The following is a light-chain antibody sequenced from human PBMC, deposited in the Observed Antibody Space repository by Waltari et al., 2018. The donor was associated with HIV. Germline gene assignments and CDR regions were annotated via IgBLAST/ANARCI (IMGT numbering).Light chain of an antibody. Sequence: QSVLPPPPSVSAAPGPTVTISCSGISSHIGNNYVSWYPHLPGTAPKLLIYYNKKRPSGTPDRSSCSESGPFATLAITVLQNGDGDDYYCGTWESSLSGNWVFCGGTKLTVL. V-gene: IGLV1-51*01. CDR3: GTWESSLSGNWV. J-gene: IGLJ3*02. CDR1: SSHIGNNY. CDR2: YNK.